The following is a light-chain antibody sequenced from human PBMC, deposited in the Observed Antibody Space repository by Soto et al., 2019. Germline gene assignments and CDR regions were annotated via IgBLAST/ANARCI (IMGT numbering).Light chain of an antibody. CDR1: QSISSY. V-gene: IGKV1-39*01. CDR3: QKLNSYPLT. CDR2: AAY. J-gene: IGKJ1*01. Sequence: DIQMTQSQSSLCACVGGRVASTCRASQSISSYLNWYEQKPGKAPKLLIYAAYSLQSGVPSRFSGSGSGTDFTLTISSLQPEDFATYYCQKLNSYPLTCGQGPKGDIK.